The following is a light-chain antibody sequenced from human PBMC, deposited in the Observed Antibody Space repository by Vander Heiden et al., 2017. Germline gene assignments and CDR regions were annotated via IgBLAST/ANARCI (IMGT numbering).Light chain of an antibody. V-gene: IGKV1-5*01. J-gene: IGKJ1*01. CDR1: QSISSW. Sequence: DIQMTQSPSTMSASVGDRVTITCRASQSISSWLAWYQQKPGKAPKLLIYDASSLERGVPSRFSGSGSGTEFTLTISSLQPDDFATYYCQQDNSYSGTFGQGTKVEIK. CDR3: QQDNSYSGT. CDR2: DAS.